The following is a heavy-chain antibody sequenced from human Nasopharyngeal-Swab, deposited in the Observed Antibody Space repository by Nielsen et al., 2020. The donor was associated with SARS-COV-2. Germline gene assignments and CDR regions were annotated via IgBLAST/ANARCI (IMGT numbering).Heavy chain of an antibody. J-gene: IGHJ4*02. CDR1: GFTFDDYA. CDR2: ISWNSGSI. V-gene: IGHV3-9*01. Sequence: SLKISCAASGFTFDDYAMHWVRQAPGKGLEWVSGISWNSGSIGYADSVKGRFTISRDNAKNSLYLQMNSLRAEDTALYYCAKITAGMTPGYWGQGTLVTVSS. D-gene: IGHD1-14*01. CDR3: AKITAGMTPGY.